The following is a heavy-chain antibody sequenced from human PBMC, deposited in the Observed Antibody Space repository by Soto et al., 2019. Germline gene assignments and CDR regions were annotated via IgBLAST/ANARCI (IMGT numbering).Heavy chain of an antibody. CDR3: AREELEYSSSFDP. Sequence: GGSLRLSCAASGFTFSSYWMSWVRQAPGKGLEWVANIKQDGSEKYYVDSVKGRFTISRDNAKNSLYLQMNSLRAEDTAVYYCAREELEYSSSFDPWGQGTLVTVSS. CDR1: GFTFSSYW. V-gene: IGHV3-7*01. D-gene: IGHD6-6*01. CDR2: IKQDGSEK. J-gene: IGHJ5*02.